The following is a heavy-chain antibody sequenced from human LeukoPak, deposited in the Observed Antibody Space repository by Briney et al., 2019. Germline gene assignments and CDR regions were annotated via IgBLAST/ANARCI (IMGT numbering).Heavy chain of an antibody. Sequence: GGSLRLSCAASGFTFSSYSMNWVRQAPGKGLEWVSSISSSSSYIYYADSVKGRFTISRDNAKNSLYLQMNSLRAEDTAVYHCARGIVGAYYFDYWGQGTLVTVSS. D-gene: IGHD1-26*01. CDR2: ISSSSSYI. J-gene: IGHJ4*02. V-gene: IGHV3-21*01. CDR1: GFTFSSYS. CDR3: ARGIVGAYYFDY.